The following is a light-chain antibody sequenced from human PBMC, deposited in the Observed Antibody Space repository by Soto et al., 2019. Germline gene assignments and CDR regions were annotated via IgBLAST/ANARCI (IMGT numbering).Light chain of an antibody. V-gene: IGKV3-20*01. CDR1: QSISSY. J-gene: IGKJ5*01. Sequence: EILMTQSPDTLSVSPGERATLSCRASQSISSYLAWYQQRPGQAPRLLIYDASSRAAGIPDRFSGSGSGTDFTLTISRLEPEDFAVYYCQHYGSSPPITFGQGTRLEIK. CDR2: DAS. CDR3: QHYGSSPPIT.